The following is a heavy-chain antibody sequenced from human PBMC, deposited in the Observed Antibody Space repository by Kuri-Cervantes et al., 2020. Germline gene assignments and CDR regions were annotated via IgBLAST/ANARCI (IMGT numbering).Heavy chain of an antibody. CDR3: ARDRGIVVPDYYYYGMDV. J-gene: IGHJ6*02. Sequence: GSLRLSCTVSGGSISSSSYYWGWIRQPPGKGLEWIGSIYYSGSTCYNPSLKSRVTISVDTSKNQFSLKLSSVTAADTAVYYCARDRGIVVPDYYYYGMDVWGQGTTVTVSS. V-gene: IGHV4-39*02. CDR2: IYYSGST. CDR1: GGSISSSSYY. D-gene: IGHD2-15*01.